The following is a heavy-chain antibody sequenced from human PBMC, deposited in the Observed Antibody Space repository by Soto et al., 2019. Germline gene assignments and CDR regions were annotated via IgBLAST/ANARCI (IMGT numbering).Heavy chain of an antibody. Sequence: EVQLLESGGGLVQPGGSLRLSCAASGFTFSNYAMSWVRQAPGKGLEWVSAISGSGGNTYYADSVKGRFAISRDNSKNTLYLQVNSLRAEDTAVYYCAKDPGMWLARPFDYWGQGTLVTVSS. V-gene: IGHV3-23*01. CDR1: GFTFSNYA. CDR3: AKDPGMWLARPFDY. J-gene: IGHJ4*02. D-gene: IGHD6-19*01. CDR2: ISGSGGNT.